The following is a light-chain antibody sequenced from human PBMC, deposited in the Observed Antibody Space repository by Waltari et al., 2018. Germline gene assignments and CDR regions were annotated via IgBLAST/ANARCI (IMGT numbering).Light chain of an antibody. V-gene: IGKV3-20*01. CDR2: GAS. J-gene: IGKJ1*01. CDR3: QHYVRLPVT. Sequence: IVLTHSRGTLSLSPGERATLSCRASQKIFRALAWYQQKPSQAPRLPIYGASSRATGSPDRFSGSGSGTDFSLTISGLDPEDFAVYYCQHYVRLPVTFGQGTKVEMK. CDR1: QKIFRA.